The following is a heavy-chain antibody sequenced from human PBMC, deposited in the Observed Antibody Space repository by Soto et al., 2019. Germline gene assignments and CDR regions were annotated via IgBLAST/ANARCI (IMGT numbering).Heavy chain of an antibody. CDR1: GFSISSYA. CDR2: ILGSAGST. D-gene: IGHD6-6*01. V-gene: IGHV3-23*01. J-gene: IGHJ3*01. CDR3: AKRPDAFDV. Sequence: PVGSLRLSCAASGFSISSYAMTWVRQAPGKGLEWVSMILGSAGSTYYADSVKGRFTISRDNSRNTLYLQMNSLRVEDTAVYYCAKRPDAFDVWGQGTMVTVS.